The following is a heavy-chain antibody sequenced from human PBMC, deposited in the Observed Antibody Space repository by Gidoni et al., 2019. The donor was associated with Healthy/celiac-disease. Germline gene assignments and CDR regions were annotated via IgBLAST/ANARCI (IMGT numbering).Heavy chain of an antibody. CDR3: ARDNPARYYYYGMDV. CDR2: ISSSSGYI. V-gene: IGHV3-21*01. Sequence: EVQLVESGGGLVRPGVSLRLSCAASGFPFSSYSVHWVRQGPGKGLEWVSAISSSSGYIYYEDSVKGRITSSRDNAKNSLYLQMNSLRAEDTAVYFCARDNPARYYYYGMDVWGQGTTVTVSS. CDR1: GFPFSSYS. J-gene: IGHJ6*02. D-gene: IGHD2-2*01.